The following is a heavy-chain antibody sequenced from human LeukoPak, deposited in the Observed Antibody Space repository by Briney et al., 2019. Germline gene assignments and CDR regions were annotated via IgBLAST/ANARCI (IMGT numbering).Heavy chain of an antibody. V-gene: IGHV3-53*01. J-gene: IGHJ6*03. CDR3: ARHAPGYSSGWYSAGGYYMDV. Sequence: GGSLRLSCAASGFTVSSNYMSWVRQAPGKGLEWVSVIYSGGSTYYADSVKGRFTISRDNSKNTLYLQMNSLRAEDTAVYYCARHAPGYSSGWYSAGGYYMDVWGKGTTVTVSS. D-gene: IGHD6-19*01. CDR2: IYSGGST. CDR1: GFTVSSNY.